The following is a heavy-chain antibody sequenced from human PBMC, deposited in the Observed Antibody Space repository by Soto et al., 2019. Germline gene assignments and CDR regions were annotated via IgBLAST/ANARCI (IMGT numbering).Heavy chain of an antibody. CDR2: IKQDGSEK. CDR1: GFTFSSYW. D-gene: IGHD1-20*01. J-gene: IGHJ3*02. Sequence: GGSLRLSCAASGFTFSSYWMSWVRQAPGKGLEWVANIKQDGSEKYYVDSVKGRFTISRDNAKNSLYLQMNSLRAEDTAVYYCASLLTADAFDIWGQGTIVTVSS. CDR3: ASLLTADAFDI. V-gene: IGHV3-7*03.